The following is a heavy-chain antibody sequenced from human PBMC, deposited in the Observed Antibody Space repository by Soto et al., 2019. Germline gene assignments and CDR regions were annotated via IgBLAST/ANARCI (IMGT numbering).Heavy chain of an antibody. Sequence: GESLKISCKGFGYNFPRYWIGWVRQMPGKGLEWMGIIYPGDSDTRYSPSFEGQVTISADRSTSTAYLQWSSLKASDTAIYYCARRPYIAADLFDYWGQGTLVTVSS. D-gene: IGHD6-6*01. V-gene: IGHV5-51*01. J-gene: IGHJ4*02. CDR2: IYPGDSDT. CDR1: GYNFPRYW. CDR3: ARRPYIAADLFDY.